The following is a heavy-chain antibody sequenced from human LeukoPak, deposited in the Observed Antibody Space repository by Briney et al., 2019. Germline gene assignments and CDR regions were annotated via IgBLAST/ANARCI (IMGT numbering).Heavy chain of an antibody. CDR1: GYSFTTYW. CDR2: IYPGDSDA. J-gene: IGHJ4*02. CDR3: ARTYCGGDCYYSYFDY. V-gene: IGHV5-51*01. Sequence: KRGESLKISCKGSGYSFTTYWIGWVRRMPGKGLEWMGIIYPGDSDARYSPSFQGQDTISADKSISTAYLQWSSLKASDTAMYYCARTYCGGDCYYSYFDYWGQGTLVTVSS. D-gene: IGHD2-21*02.